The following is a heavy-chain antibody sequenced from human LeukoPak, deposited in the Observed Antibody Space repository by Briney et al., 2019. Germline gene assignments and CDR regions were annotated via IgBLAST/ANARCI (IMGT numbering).Heavy chain of an antibody. CDR2: VSGEQTDK. Sequence: GGSLRLSCVASGFTFVHFSMHCVRQAPGKGLEWVAFVSGEQTDKYYADSVKGRFTISRDNSRNTLFLEMNSLRPDDTAVYYCARDQPGTYTMSSTWGQGTLVTVSS. V-gene: IGHV3-30*04. J-gene: IGHJ5*02. CDR3: ARDQPGTYTMSST. D-gene: IGHD7-27*01. CDR1: GFTFVHFS.